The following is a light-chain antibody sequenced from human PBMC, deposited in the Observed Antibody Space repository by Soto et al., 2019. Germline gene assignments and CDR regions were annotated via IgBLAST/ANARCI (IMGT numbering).Light chain of an antibody. CDR3: KQRTNWPIT. V-gene: IGKV3-11*01. Sequence: EIEMTQSPATPSVSPGERATLSCRASQRVTTYLAYYQQKPGQAHRLLIYDASNRATGIQARFSGSGSGTDFTLTISSLEPEDIAVYYCKQRTNWPITFGQGTRLEIK. CDR1: QRVTTY. CDR2: DAS. J-gene: IGKJ5*01.